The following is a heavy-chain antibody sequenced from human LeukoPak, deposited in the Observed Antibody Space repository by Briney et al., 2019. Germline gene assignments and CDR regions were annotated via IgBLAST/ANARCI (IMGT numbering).Heavy chain of an antibody. CDR2: ISWNSGSI. J-gene: IGHJ3*02. CDR3: AKDILPVAAAEHAEGAFDI. D-gene: IGHD6-13*01. CDR1: GFTFSGYS. V-gene: IGHV3-9*01. Sequence: GGSLRLSCAVSGFTFSGYSMIWVRQAPGKGLEWVSGISWNSGSIGYADSVKGRFTISRDNAKNSLYLQMNSLRAEDTALYYCAKDILPVAAAEHAEGAFDIWGQGTMVTVSS.